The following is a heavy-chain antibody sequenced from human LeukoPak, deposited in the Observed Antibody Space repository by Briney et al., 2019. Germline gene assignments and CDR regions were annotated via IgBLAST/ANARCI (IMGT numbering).Heavy chain of an antibody. J-gene: IGHJ4*02. CDR3: ARDSPICFGEGVFDY. CDR2: IYHSGTT. D-gene: IGHD3-10*01. CDR1: GGSINNNY. V-gene: IGHV4-59*01. Sequence: SETLSLTCTVSGGSINNNYWSWIRQSPGKGLEWIGYIYHSGTTNYNPSLKSRVTISIDTSKNQFSLKLSSVTAADTAVYYCARDSPICFGEGVFDYWGQGTLVIVSS.